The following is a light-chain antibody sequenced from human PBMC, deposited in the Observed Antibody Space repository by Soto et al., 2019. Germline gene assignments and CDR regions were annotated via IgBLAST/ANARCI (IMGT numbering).Light chain of an antibody. Sequence: QSALTQPGSVSGSPGQSVTTSCTSVSCYQRHPLKAPKVMIYDVTKGPSGVPDGFSGSKSGNTASLTISGLQTEDEADYSCCSYAGSYSWVLFGGGTKLTVL. CDR1: S. CDR2: DVT. V-gene: IGLV2-11*01. J-gene: IGLJ2*01. CDR3: CSYAGSYSWVL.